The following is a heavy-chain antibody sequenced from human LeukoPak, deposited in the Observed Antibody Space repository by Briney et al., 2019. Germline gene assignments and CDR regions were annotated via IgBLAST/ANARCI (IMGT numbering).Heavy chain of an antibody. CDR2: ISNSGSGT. D-gene: IGHD3-16*02. Sequence: GGSLRLSCAASGFTFSNYAMSWVRQAPGKGLEWVSGISNSGSGTYYANSVKGRFTISRNNSMSTLLLQMNSLRVEDTAVYYCTKISSRSVPRSYSDFWGQGNLVTISS. CDR3: TKISSRSVPRSYSDF. J-gene: IGHJ4*01. CDR1: GFTFSNYA. V-gene: IGHV3-23*01.